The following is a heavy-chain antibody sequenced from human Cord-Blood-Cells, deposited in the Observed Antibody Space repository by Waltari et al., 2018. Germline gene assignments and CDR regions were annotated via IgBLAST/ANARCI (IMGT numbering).Heavy chain of an antibody. D-gene: IGHD1-7*01. CDR3: ARGVELPYYYYGMDV. V-gene: IGHV5-10-1*01. Sequence: ESLRIYCKGSGYSCTSYWISWVRQMPGKGLEGMGLFNPSDSYTNYNPPFQGHVTISADKSISTAYLQWSSLKASDTAMYYCARGVELPYYYYGMDVWGQGTTVTVSS. CDR2: FNPSDSYT. CDR1: GYSCTSYW. J-gene: IGHJ6*02.